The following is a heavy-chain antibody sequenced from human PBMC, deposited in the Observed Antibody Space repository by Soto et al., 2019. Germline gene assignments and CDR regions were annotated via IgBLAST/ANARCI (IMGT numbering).Heavy chain of an antibody. Sequence: QAHLVESGGGVVQPGRSLRLSCAASGFTFTSYGMHWVRQAPGTRLEWVAVISYDGGLQHYADSVKGRFTISRDNCKKMVLLQMNSLRAEDTAVYYCVSDRRYGHASVPYSWGQGTLVSVSS. CDR3: VSDRRYGHASVPYS. CDR1: GFTFTSYG. CDR2: ISYDGGLQ. V-gene: IGHV3-30*03. D-gene: IGHD5-18*01. J-gene: IGHJ4*02.